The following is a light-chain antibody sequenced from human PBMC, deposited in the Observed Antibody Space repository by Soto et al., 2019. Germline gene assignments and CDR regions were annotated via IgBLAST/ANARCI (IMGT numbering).Light chain of an antibody. CDR1: SGHNSYA. V-gene: IGLV4-69*01. CDR3: QTWSTDIRV. Sequence: QAMVTQPPSASASLGASVKLTCTLSSGHNSYAIAWHQQQPEKGPRYLMKLNSDGSHSKGDGIPDRFSGSSSGAERYLTISSLQSEDEADYYCQTWSTDIRVFGGGTKLTVL. J-gene: IGLJ3*02. CDR2: LNSDGSH.